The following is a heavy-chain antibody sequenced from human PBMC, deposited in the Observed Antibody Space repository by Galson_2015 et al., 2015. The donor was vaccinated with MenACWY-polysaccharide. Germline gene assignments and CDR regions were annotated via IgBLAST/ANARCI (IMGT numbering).Heavy chain of an antibody. J-gene: IGHJ4*02. D-gene: IGHD4/OR15-4a*01. CDR2: INANGDSA. CDR1: GFTFSSYA. Sequence: SLRLSCAGSGFTFSSYAMTWVRQAPGKGLEWVSSINANGDSAHYADSVTGRFTISRDDSKNTAYLQMNSLKTDDTAVYYCTTYGADTIEDVFGYWGLGTLVTVSS. V-gene: IGHV3-23*01. CDR3: TTYGADTIEDVFGY.